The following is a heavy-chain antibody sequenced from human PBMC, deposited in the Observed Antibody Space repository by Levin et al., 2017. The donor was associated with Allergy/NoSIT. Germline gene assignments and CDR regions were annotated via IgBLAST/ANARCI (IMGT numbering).Heavy chain of an antibody. V-gene: IGHV4-34*01. D-gene: IGHD2-15*01. CDR1: GGSFSGYY. J-gene: IGHJ6*03. Sequence: SQTLSLTCAVYGGSFSGYYWSWIRQPPGKGLEWIGEINHSGSTNYNPSLKSRVTISVDTSKNQFSLKLSSVTAADTAVYYCARERYCSGGSCLSSKYYYYYYYMDVWGKGTTVTVSS. CDR2: INHSGST. CDR3: ARERYCSGGSCLSSKYYYYYYYMDV.